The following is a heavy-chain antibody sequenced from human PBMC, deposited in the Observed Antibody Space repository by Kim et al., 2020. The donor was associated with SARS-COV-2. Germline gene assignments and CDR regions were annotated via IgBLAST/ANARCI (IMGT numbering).Heavy chain of an antibody. J-gene: IGHJ3*02. V-gene: IGHV4-31*02. CDR3: ARDLGGDYYTPDAFDI. Sequence: SLKSRVTISVDTSKNQFSLKLSSVTAADTAVYYCARDLGGDYYTPDAFDIWGQGTMVTVSS. D-gene: IGHD1-26*01.